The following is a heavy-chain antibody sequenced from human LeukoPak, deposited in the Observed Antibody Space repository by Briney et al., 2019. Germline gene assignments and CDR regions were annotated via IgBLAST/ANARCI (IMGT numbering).Heavy chain of an antibody. D-gene: IGHD6-13*01. CDR2: IHPSGGNP. Sequence: ASVKVSSKASGYTFTSHYVHWVRQAPGQGLEWMGIIHPSGGNPRSTENFQGRVTMTRDTSTSTVYLELRSLTSQDTAVYYCARDCSSTACQGPVLDFWGQGTLVTVSS. CDR3: ARDCSSTACQGPVLDF. CDR1: GYTFTSHY. V-gene: IGHV1-46*01. J-gene: IGHJ4*02.